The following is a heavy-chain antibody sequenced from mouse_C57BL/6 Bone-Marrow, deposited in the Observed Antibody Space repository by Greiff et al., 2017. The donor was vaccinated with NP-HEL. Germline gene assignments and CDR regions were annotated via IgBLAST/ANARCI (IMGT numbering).Heavy chain of an antibody. CDR3: AREEAITTATGWFAY. J-gene: IGHJ3*01. CDR2: IYPGSGNT. CDR1: GYSFTSYY. D-gene: IGHD1-2*01. Sequence: VQLQQSGPELVKPGASVKISCKASGYSFTSYYIHWVKQRPGQGLEWIGWIYPGSGNTKYNEKFKGKATLTADTSSSTAYMQLSSLTSEDSAVYYCAREEAITTATGWFAYWGQGTLVTVSA. V-gene: IGHV1-66*01.